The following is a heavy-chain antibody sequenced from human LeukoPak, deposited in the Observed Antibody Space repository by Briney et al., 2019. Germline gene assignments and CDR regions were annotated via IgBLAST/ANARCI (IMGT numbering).Heavy chain of an antibody. Sequence: GGSLRLSCAASGFTVSSYYMSWVRQAPGKGLEWVSVIYSGGSTYYADSVKGRFTISRDNSKNTLYLQMNSLRAEDTAVYYCARADPSGSYFRYWGQGTLVTVSS. CDR2: IYSGGST. J-gene: IGHJ4*02. CDR1: GFTVSSYY. D-gene: IGHD1-26*01. CDR3: ARADPSGSYFRY. V-gene: IGHV3-66*02.